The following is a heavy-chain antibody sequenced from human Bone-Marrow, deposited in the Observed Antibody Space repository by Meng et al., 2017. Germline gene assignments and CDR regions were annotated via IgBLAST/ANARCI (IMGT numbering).Heavy chain of an antibody. CDR1: GYTFATYA. Sequence: QVHLVQSGAEVKKPGASVKVSCKASGYTFATYAISWVRQAPGQGLEWMGWVSVYNTNYAQKFQGRVTLTTDTSTSTVYMELRSLTSDDTAVYYCARSCDRSGNRCYSDYWGQGTLVTVSS. CDR3: ARSCDRSGNRCYSDY. J-gene: IGHJ4*02. D-gene: IGHD2-15*01. V-gene: IGHV1-18*01. CDR2: VSVYNT.